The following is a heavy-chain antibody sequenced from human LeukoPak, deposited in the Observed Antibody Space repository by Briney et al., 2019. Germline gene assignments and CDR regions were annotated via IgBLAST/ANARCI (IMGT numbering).Heavy chain of an antibody. CDR2: NSNNGGRT. J-gene: IGHJ4*02. D-gene: IGHD2/OR15-2a*01. V-gene: IGHV3-23*01. CDR1: GFSFSSNT. CDR3: ARDEDTSALSEY. Sequence: GGSLRLSCAGSGFSFSSNTMSWVRQAPGRGLEWVSANSNNGGRTDYADSVKGRFTISRDNSKSTLYLHMDSPRAEDTAVYYCARDEDTSALSEYWGQGTLVTVSS.